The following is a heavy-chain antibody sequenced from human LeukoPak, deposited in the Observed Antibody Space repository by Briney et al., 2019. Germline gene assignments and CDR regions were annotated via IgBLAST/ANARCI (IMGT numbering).Heavy chain of an antibody. J-gene: IGHJ4*02. CDR1: GFILHNHA. CDR3: ARGDLPTGWLTDF. Sequence: GGSLRLSCAASGFILHNHAMHWVRQAPGKGPEGVSLIDWDSSRTFYTESVKGRFTISRDNSKNSLFLQMNSLRAEDTALYYCARGDLPTGWLTDFWGQGTLVTVST. V-gene: IGHV3-43D*04. CDR2: IDWDSSRT. D-gene: IGHD6-19*01.